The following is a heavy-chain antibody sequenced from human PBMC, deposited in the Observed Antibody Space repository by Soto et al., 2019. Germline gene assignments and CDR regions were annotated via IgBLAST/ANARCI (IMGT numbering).Heavy chain of an antibody. CDR3: ARETYGDYLGYFDP. CDR2: IYYSGSS. Sequence: SETLSLTCTVSGDSISGYYWSWIRQPPGKGLEWIAYIYYSGSSNSNPSLKSRVTISVDTSKNQFSLKLSSVTAADTAVYYCARETYGDYLGYFDPWGQGTLVTVSS. D-gene: IGHD4-17*01. V-gene: IGHV4-59*12. CDR1: GDSISGYY. J-gene: IGHJ5*02.